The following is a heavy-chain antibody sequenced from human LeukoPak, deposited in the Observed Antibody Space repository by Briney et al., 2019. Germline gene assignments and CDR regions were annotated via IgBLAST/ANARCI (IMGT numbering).Heavy chain of an antibody. CDR3: ARDLGDSIDY. CDR2: ISSSSSTI. V-gene: IGHV3-48*04. D-gene: IGHD2-21*02. Sequence: GGSLRLSCAASGFTFSSYSMNWVRQAPGKGLEWVSYISSSSSTIYYADSVKGRFTISRDNAKNSLYLQMNSLRAEDTAVYYCARDLGDSIDYWGQGTLVTVSS. CDR1: GFTFSSYS. J-gene: IGHJ4*02.